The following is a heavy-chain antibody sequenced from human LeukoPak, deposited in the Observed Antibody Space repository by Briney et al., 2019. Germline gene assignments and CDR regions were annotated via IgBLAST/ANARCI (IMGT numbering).Heavy chain of an antibody. D-gene: IGHD3-10*01. J-gene: IGHJ4*02. CDR2: ISSSGSSV. V-gene: IGHV3-48*03. CDR1: GFTFTNYE. Sequence: GSLRLSCAASGFTFTNYEMNWVRQAPGKGLQRVSYISSSGSSVYYADSVKGRFTISRDNAKNSVYLQMNSLRAEDTAVYYCASQWFGDFYFDYWGQGTLVTVSS. CDR3: ASQWFGDFYFDY.